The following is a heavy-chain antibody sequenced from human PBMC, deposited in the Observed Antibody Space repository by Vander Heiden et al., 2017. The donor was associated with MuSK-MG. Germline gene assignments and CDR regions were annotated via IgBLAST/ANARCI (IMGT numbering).Heavy chain of an antibody. V-gene: IGHV4-38-2*01. Sequence: QVQLQESGPGLVKPSETLSLPCAVSGYSISSRYYWGWIRQPPGKGLEWIGSIYQSGSTYYHPSLKSRVTISVDTSKNQFSLKLSSVTAADTAVYYCARRYTPSGSYWVDAFDIWGQGTRVTVAS. CDR2: IYQSGST. CDR1: GYSISSRYY. J-gene: IGHJ3*02. D-gene: IGHD1-26*01. CDR3: ARRYTPSGSYWVDAFDI.